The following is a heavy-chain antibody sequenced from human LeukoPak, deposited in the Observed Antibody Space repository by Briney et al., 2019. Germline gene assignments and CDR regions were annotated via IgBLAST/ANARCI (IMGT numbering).Heavy chain of an antibody. CDR3: ARDGPGQWLRFSGYYYGMNV. Sequence: SQTLSLTCTVSGGSISSGGYYWSWIRQHPGKGLEWIGYIYYSGSTYYNPSLKSRVTISVDTSKNQFSLKLSSVTAADTAVYYCARDGPGQWLRFSGYYYGMNVWGQGTTVTVSS. CDR2: IYYSGST. J-gene: IGHJ6*02. D-gene: IGHD5-12*01. V-gene: IGHV4-31*03. CDR1: GGSISSGGYY.